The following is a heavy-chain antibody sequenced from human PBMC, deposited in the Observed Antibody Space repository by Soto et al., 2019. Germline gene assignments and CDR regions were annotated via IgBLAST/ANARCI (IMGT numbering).Heavy chain of an antibody. V-gene: IGHV3-20*04. CDR3: ARALHYYDSSGYVPWGSGDY. CDR1: GFTFDDYG. CDR2: INWNGGST. Sequence: GGSLRLSCAASGFTFDDYGMSWVRQAPGKGLEWVSGINWNGGSTGYADSVKGRFTISRDNAKNSLYLQMNSLRAEDTALYYCARALHYYDSSGYVPWGSGDYWGQGTLVTVS. J-gene: IGHJ4*02. D-gene: IGHD3-22*01.